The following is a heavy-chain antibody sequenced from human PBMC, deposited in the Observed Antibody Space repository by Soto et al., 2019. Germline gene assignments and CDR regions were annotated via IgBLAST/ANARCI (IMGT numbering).Heavy chain of an antibody. CDR2: ITWNGGST. V-gene: IGHV3-43*01. CDR1: GFTFNDYT. Sequence: EVQLVESGGVVVQPGRSLRLSCAASGFTFNDYTMHWVRQAPGKGLEWVSLITWNGGSTYYADSVKGRFTISRDNSKNSLYLQMNSLRTEDTALYYCATLGVTAGWGQGTLVTVSS. CDR3: ATLGVTAG. J-gene: IGHJ4*02. D-gene: IGHD2-21*02.